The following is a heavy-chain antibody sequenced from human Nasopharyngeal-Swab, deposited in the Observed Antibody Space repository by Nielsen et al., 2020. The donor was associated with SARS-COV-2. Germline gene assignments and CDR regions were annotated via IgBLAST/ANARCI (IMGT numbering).Heavy chain of an antibody. CDR3: ARIFCSSSSCSKKREYFLE. V-gene: IGHV1-69*13. Sequence: SVKVSCKASGCTFNNYAISWVRQAPGQGLEWMGGIIPVFGIAKHAQKFQGRVTITADESTTTAYMELSSLRSADTAVYYCARIFCSSSSCSKKREYFLEWGQGTLVTVSS. CDR1: GCTFNNYA. CDR2: IIPVFGIA. D-gene: IGHD2-2*01. J-gene: IGHJ1*01.